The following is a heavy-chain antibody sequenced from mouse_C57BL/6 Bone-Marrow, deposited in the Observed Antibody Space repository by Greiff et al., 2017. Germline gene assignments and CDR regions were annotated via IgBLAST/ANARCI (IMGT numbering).Heavy chain of an antibody. Sequence: QVQLQQPGAELVKPGASVKLSCKASGYTFTSYGMHWVKQRPGQGLEWIGMIHPNSGSTNYNEKFKSKATLTVDKSSSTAYMQLSSLTSEDSAVXYCARMGVDGYYDARDYWGQGTSVTVSS. CDR1: GYTFTSYG. J-gene: IGHJ4*01. CDR2: IHPNSGST. CDR3: ARMGVDGYYDARDY. D-gene: IGHD2-3*01. V-gene: IGHV1-64*01.